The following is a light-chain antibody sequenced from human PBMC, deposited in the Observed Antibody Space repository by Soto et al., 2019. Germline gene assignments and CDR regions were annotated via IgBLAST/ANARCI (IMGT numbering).Light chain of an antibody. CDR1: QSVSRY. J-gene: IGKJ3*01. V-gene: IGKV3-20*01. CDR2: GAD. CDR3: HQYGNPPRT. Sequence: EIVLTQSPGTLSLSPGERATLSCRASQSVSRYLAWYQQKPGQAPRLLIYGADSRAPDIPDRFSGSGSGTDFPLIITRLEPEDFAVYYCHQYGNPPRTFGPGTKVDI.